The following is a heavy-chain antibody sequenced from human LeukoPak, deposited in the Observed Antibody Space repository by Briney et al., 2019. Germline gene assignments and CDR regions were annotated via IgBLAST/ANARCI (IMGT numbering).Heavy chain of an antibody. V-gene: IGHV4-34*01. CDR3: ARGGQRRTTNWFDP. Sequence: SETLSLTCAVSGGSFSGYYWSWIRQSPGKGLEWIAEIHYKGATSHKPSLESRVTISVDTSKNQFSLKLSSVTAADTAVYYCARGGQRRTTNWFDPWGQGTLVTVSS. D-gene: IGHD2/OR15-2a*01. J-gene: IGHJ5*02. CDR2: IHYKGAT. CDR1: GGSFSGYY.